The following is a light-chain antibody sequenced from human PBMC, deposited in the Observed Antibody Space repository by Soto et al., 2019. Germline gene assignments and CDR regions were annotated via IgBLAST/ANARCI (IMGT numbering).Light chain of an antibody. J-gene: IGLJ3*02. CDR2: DNY. CDR3: GTWDTSLSNWV. CDR1: SSNIGDNF. Sequence: QSVLTQPPSMSAAPGQRVTISCSGTSSNIGDNFVSWYRQFPGTAPELLIYDNYKRPSGIPDRFSGSKSGTSATLGITGLQTGDEAEYYCGTWDTSLSNWVFGGGTKLTVL. V-gene: IGLV1-51*01.